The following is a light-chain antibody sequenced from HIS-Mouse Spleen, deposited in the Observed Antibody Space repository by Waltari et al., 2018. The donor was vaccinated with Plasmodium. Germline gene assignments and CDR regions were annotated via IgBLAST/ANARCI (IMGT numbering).Light chain of an antibody. CDR2: EVS. Sequence: QPALTQPASVSGSPGPSITISCTGTSRDVGGYNYVSWYQQHPGKAPKPMIYEVSNRPSGVSNRFSGSKSGNTASLTISGLQAEDEADYYCSSYTSRSTLDVFGTGTKVTVL. J-gene: IGLJ1*01. V-gene: IGLV2-14*01. CDR1: SRDVGGYNY. CDR3: SSYTSRSTLDV.